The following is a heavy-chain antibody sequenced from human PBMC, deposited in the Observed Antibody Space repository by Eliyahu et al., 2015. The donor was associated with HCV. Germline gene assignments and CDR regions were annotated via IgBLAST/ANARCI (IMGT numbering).Heavy chain of an antibody. CDR3: AREVSPTYYYDSSGGFDY. Sequence: EVQLVESGGGLVKPGGSLRLSCAASGFTFXSXSMNWVRQAPGKGLEGVSSISSSSSYIYYADSVKGRFTISRDNAKNSLYLQMNTLRAEDTAVYYCAREVSPTYYYDSSGGFDYWGQGTLVTVSS. D-gene: IGHD3-22*01. V-gene: IGHV3-21*01. J-gene: IGHJ4*02. CDR1: GFTFXSXS. CDR2: ISSSSSYI.